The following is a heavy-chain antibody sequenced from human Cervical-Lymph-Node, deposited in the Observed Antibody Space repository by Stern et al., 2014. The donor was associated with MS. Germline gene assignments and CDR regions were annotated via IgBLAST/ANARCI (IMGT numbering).Heavy chain of an antibody. CDR2: IFPSDSET. V-gene: IGHV5-51*01. J-gene: IGHJ4*02. CDR1: GYSFSSYW. Sequence: EVQLEESGAEVKKPGESLKIACKGSGYSFSSYWIAWVRQMPGKGLEWMGMIFPSDSETRYSPSVEGQVTISVDKSTSTAYLHWRSLKASDTARYYCGREVALTAGLLGFWGQGTQVIVS. D-gene: IGHD3-22*01. CDR3: GREVALTAGLLGF.